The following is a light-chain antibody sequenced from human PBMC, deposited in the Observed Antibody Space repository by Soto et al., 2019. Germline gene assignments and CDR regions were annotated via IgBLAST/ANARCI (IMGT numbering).Light chain of an antibody. Sequence: DIQMTQSPATLSGSVGDRVTITCRASQTISSWLAWYQQKPGQAPKLLIYKASTLKSGVPSRFSGSGSGTDFTLTISRLQADDVVTYYCQHYNSYSEAFGQGTKVEIK. V-gene: IGKV1-5*03. J-gene: IGKJ1*01. CDR3: QHYNSYSEA. CDR2: KAS. CDR1: QTISSW.